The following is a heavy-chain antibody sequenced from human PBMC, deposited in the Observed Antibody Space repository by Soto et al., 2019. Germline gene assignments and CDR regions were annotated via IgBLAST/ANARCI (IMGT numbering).Heavy chain of an antibody. J-gene: IGHJ6*02. V-gene: IGHV1-46*01. CDR3: ASGYCSSTSCYAGRYYYGMEV. Sequence: ASVKVSCKASGYTFTSYYMHWVRQAPGQGLEWMGIINPSGGSTSYAQKFQGRVTMTRDTSTSTVYMELSSLRSEDTAVYYCASGYCSSTSCYAGRYYYGMEVWGQGTTVTVSS. D-gene: IGHD2-2*03. CDR2: INPSGGST. CDR1: GYTFTSYY.